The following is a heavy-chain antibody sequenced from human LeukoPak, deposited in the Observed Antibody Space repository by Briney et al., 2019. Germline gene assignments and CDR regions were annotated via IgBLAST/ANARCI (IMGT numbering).Heavy chain of an antibody. Sequence: SETLSLTCTVSGGSISSSSYYWGWIRQPPGKGLEWIGSIYYSGSTYYNPSLKSRVTISVDTSKNQFSLKLSSVTAADTAVYYCASVQLWFDYWGQGTLVTVSS. D-gene: IGHD5-18*01. CDR2: IYYSGST. J-gene: IGHJ4*02. V-gene: IGHV4-39*07. CDR3: ASVQLWFDY. CDR1: GGSISSSSYY.